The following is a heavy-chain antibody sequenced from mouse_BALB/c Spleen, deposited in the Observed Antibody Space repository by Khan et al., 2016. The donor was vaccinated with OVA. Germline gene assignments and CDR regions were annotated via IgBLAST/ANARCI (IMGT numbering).Heavy chain of an antibody. CDR2: INPHIGET. CDR1: GYSFTSYY. D-gene: IGHD1-1*01. J-gene: IGHJ2*01. CDR3: ARSYGSDFDY. Sequence: EVQLQQSGPELMKPGASVKISCKASGYSFTSYYIHWLMQSHGKRLEWIGRINPHIGETFYNQKFKGKATLTVDESSSTAHMELRSLASEDSAVYYCARSYGSDFDYWGQGTTLTVSS. V-gene: IGHV1-20*02.